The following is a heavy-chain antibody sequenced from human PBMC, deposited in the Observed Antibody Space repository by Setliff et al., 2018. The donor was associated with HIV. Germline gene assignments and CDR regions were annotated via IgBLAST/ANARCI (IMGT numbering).Heavy chain of an antibody. CDR2: INGDGSER. Sequence: GGSLRLSCAASGSSIGGQWMNWVRQAPGKGLEWVANINGDGSERYYVDSVKGRFTVSRDNAKNSLFLQMNSLTAEDTALYYCAKGGGYDVGARDYYYYMDVWGKGTTVTVSS. J-gene: IGHJ6*03. V-gene: IGHV3-7*03. CDR3: AKGGGYDVGARDYYYYMDV. D-gene: IGHD5-12*01. CDR1: GSSIGGQW.